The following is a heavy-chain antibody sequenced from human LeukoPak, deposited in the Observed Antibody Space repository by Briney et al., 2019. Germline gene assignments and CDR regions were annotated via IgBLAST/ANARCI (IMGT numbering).Heavy chain of an antibody. CDR2: IYTSGST. J-gene: IGHJ5*02. CDR1: GGSISSYY. D-gene: IGHD2-15*01. V-gene: IGHV4-4*07. CDR3: ARDGGPAWFDP. Sequence: SETLSLTCTVSGGSISSYYWSWIRQPAGKGLKWIGRIYTSGSTNYNPSLKSRVTMSVDTSKNQFSLKLSSVTAAGTAVYYCARDGGPAWFDPWGQGTLVTVSS.